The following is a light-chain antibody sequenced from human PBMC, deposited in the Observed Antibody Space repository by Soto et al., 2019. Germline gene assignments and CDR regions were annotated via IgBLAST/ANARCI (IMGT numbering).Light chain of an antibody. V-gene: IGLV2-14*03. J-gene: IGLJ1*01. CDR2: DVS. CDR1: SSDVGGYNY. CDR3: SSYTTSNTRQIV. Sequence: QSVLTQPASVSGSPGQSITISCTGTSSDVGGYNYVSWYQHHPGKAPKLMIYDVSNQPSGVSNRFSGSKSGNTASLTISGLQPDDEADYYCSSYTTSNTRQIVLGTGTKVTVL.